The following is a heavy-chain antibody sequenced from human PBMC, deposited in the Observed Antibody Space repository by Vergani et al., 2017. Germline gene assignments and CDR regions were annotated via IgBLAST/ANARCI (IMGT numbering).Heavy chain of an antibody. Sequence: QVQLEESGGGVAQPGRSLRLSCAGSGFTLSSHAMHWVRQAPGEGLEWLAFMWYDGSKEYYADSVKGRFTIYRDNSKNTLYLQMNNLRAADTAVYYCARSGYCAHGVCYMTYYYYMDVWGKGTAVTVSS. CDR1: GFTLSSHA. D-gene: IGHD2-8*01. V-gene: IGHV3-33*01. CDR2: MWYDGSKE. J-gene: IGHJ6*03. CDR3: ARSGYCAHGVCYMTYYYYMDV.